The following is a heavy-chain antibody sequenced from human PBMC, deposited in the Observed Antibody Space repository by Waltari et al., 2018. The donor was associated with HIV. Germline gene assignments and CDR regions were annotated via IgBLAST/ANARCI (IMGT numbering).Heavy chain of an antibody. D-gene: IGHD4-17*01. Sequence: QVRLQQSGLEVKKPGAYVQLSFRASTYTLTTLSVTWVPKHHGQGFEWMGVMNPKSERVTWAPKFQARVTMTREGAVTMTRDTSTTTVSVEVTSLTSEDTAMYYCATLTEIDDVTTMTWGQGTLVAVSS. CDR2: MNPKSERV. CDR3: ATLTEIDDVTTMT. J-gene: IGHJ4*02. V-gene: IGHV1-46*01. CDR1: TYTLTTLS.